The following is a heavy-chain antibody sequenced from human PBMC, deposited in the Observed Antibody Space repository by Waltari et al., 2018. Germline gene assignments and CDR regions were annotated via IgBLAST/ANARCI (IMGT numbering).Heavy chain of an antibody. D-gene: IGHD6-25*01. CDR1: GFTFSSYG. Sequence: QVQLVESGGGVVQPGRSLRLSCAASGFTFSSYGMHWVRQAPGKGLEWVAVISYDGSNKYYADSVKGRYTISRDNSKNTLDLQMNSLRAEDTAVYYCAKATKRPYYFDYWGQGTLVTVSS. J-gene: IGHJ4*02. CDR2: ISYDGSNK. CDR3: AKATKRPYYFDY. V-gene: IGHV3-30*18.